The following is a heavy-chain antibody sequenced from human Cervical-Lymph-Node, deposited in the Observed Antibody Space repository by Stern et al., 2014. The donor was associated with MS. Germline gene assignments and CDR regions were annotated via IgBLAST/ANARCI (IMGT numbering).Heavy chain of an antibody. CDR2: IVVGSGNT. Sequence: QLVQSGPEVKKPGTSVKVSCKASGFTFTSSAVQWVRQARGQRLEWIGWIVVGSGNTNYAQKFQERVPITRDMSTSTAYMELSSLRSEDTAVYYCAAEPMYYSDSVGAFDIWGQGTMVTVSS. V-gene: IGHV1-58*01. CDR3: AAEPMYYSDSVGAFDI. D-gene: IGHD3-22*01. J-gene: IGHJ3*02. CDR1: GFTFTSSA.